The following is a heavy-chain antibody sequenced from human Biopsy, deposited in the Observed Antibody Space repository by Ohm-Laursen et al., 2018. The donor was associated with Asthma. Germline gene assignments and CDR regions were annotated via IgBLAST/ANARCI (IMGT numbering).Heavy chain of an antibody. CDR2: ISKDASTQ. D-gene: IGHD1-1*01. CDR1: GFSFSNFA. V-gene: IGHV3-30*01. CDR3: VRDGTDDAFGI. Sequence: SLRLSCSASGFSFSNFAIHWVRQAPGKGLEWVGVISKDASTQDYADSVKGRFTMARDNSKNTLDLQMNSLREEDTAVYYCVRDGTDDAFGIWGQGAVVSVSS. J-gene: IGHJ3*02.